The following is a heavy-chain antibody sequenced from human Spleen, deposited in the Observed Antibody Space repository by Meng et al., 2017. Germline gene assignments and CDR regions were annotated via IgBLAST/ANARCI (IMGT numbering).Heavy chain of an antibody. J-gene: IGHJ3*02. Sequence: SETLSLTCTVSGGSVSSGSYYWSWIRQPPGKGLEWIGYIYYSGSTNYNPSLKSRVTISVDTSKNQFSLKLSSVTAADTAVYYCASQKHGYGSFRNFDIWGQGTMVTVSS. CDR2: IYYSGST. V-gene: IGHV4-61*01. CDR1: GGSVSSGSYY. D-gene: IGHD5-18*01. CDR3: ASQKHGYGSFRNFDI.